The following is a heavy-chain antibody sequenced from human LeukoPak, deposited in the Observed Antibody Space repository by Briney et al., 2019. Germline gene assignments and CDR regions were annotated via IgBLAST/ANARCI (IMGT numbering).Heavy chain of an antibody. J-gene: IGHJ4*02. CDR1: GFTFSSNY. D-gene: IGHD3-22*01. CDR2: IYSGGST. Sequence: GGSLRLSCAASGFTFSSNYMSWVRQAPGKGLEWVSVIYSGGSTYYADSVKGRFTISRDNSKNTLYLQMNSLRAEDTAVYYCASRYYYDSSGYYPPGFDYWGQGTLVTVSS. CDR3: ASRYYYDSSGYYPPGFDY. V-gene: IGHV3-53*01.